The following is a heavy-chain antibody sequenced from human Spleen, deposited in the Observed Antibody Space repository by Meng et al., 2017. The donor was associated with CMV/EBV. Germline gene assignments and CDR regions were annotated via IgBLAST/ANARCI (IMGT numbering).Heavy chain of an antibody. J-gene: IGHJ6*02. CDR1: GYTFTSYG. D-gene: IGHD1-7*01. CDR3: ARSTGTTGYYYYGMDV. Sequence: ASVKVSCKASGYTFTSYGISWVRQALGQGLEWMGWISAYNGNTNYAQKLQGRVTMTTDTSTSTAYMELRSLRSDDTAVYYCARSTGTTGYYYYGMDVWGQGTTVTVSS. CDR2: ISAYNGNT. V-gene: IGHV1-18*01.